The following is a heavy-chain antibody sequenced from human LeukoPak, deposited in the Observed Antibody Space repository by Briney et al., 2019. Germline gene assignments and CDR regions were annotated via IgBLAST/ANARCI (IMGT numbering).Heavy chain of an antibody. V-gene: IGHV3-30*18. D-gene: IGHD3-22*01. CDR1: GFTFSIYA. Sequence: PGRSLRLSCAASGFTFSIYAMHWVRQAPGKGPKWGALISHDGSDYYYADSVKGRFTISRDHSKNTLYLQMSSLRAEDTAIYYCAKVRDSSGYFDPLFDYWGQGALVTVSS. J-gene: IGHJ4*02. CDR3: AKVRDSSGYFDPLFDY. CDR2: ISHDGSDY.